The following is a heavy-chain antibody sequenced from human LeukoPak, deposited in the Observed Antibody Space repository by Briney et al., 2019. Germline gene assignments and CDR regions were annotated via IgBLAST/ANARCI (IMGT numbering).Heavy chain of an antibody. CDR1: GFTFSSYW. D-gene: IGHD3-10*01. J-gene: IGHJ4*02. CDR2: IKQDGSEK. V-gene: IGHV3-7*01. Sequence: GGSLRLSCAASGFTFSSYWMSWVRQAPGKGLEWVANIKQDGSEKYYVDSVKGRFTISRDNAKNSLYLQMNSLRAEDTAVYYCARIYSGSGSYRYMDYWGQGTLVTVSS. CDR3: ARIYSGSGSYRYMDY.